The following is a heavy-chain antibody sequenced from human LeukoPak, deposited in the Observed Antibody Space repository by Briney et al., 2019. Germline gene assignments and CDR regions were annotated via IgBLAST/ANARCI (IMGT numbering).Heavy chain of an antibody. CDR2: IAYDGSLK. D-gene: IGHD6-13*01. J-gene: IGHJ4*02. Sequence: PGRSLRLSCAASGFTFSNFGMHWVRQAPGKGREWVAVIAYDGSLKYYADSVKGRFTISRDNSKNALFLQMNSLGPDDTALYYCAKEGTVRVSTWYDNWGQGTLVTVSS. V-gene: IGHV3-30*18. CDR1: GFTFSNFG. CDR3: AKEGTVRVSTWYDN.